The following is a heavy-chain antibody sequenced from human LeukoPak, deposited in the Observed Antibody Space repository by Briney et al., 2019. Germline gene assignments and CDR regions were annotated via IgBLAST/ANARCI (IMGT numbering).Heavy chain of an antibody. Sequence: GGSLRLSCAASGFTVSDYYMSWIRQAPGKGLEWISYISSSGTTIYYADSVKGRFTISRDNAKNSLYLQMNSLRAEDTAVYYCARVGDRRYYDSSGYYGWGQGTLVTVSS. D-gene: IGHD3-22*01. J-gene: IGHJ4*02. CDR1: GFTVSDYY. CDR2: ISSSGTTI. CDR3: ARVGDRRYYDSSGYYG. V-gene: IGHV3-11*04.